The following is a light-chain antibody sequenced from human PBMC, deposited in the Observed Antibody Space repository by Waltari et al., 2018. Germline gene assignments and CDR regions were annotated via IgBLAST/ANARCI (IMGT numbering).Light chain of an antibody. J-gene: IGKJ1*01. CDR3: QRNDRLPVT. Sequence: EIVLTQSPGTLSLSPGERATLSCRASQSIGRVLIWYQQKPGQAPRLLIYGASTRATGIPDRFSGSGFGTDFSLTISRLEPEDFAVYYCQRNDRLPVTFGQGTKVEIK. CDR1: QSIGRV. CDR2: GAS. V-gene: IGKV3-20*01.